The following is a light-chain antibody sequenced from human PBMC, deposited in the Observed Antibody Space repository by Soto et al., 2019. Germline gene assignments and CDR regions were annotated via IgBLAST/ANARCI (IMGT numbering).Light chain of an antibody. V-gene: IGKV3-15*01. J-gene: IGKJ2*01. CDR3: QQYNRPPDT. CDR2: GAS. Sequence: EIVMTQSPATLSVSPGERATLSCRASQSVNSNLAWYQQKPGQAPSLLIYGASTRTAGIPARFSGSGSGTEFSLTISSLQSEDFAVYYCQQYNRPPDTFGQGTKLEIK. CDR1: QSVNSN.